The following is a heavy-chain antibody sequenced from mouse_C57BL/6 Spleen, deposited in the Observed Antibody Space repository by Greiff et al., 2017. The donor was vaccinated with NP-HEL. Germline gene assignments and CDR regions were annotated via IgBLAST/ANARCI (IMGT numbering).Heavy chain of an antibody. J-gene: IGHJ3*01. V-gene: IGHV1-18*01. CDR2: INPNNGGT. CDR3: ARGPYGSSYGRFAY. D-gene: IGHD1-1*01. Sequence: EVQLQQSGPELVKPGASVKIPCKASGYTFTDYNMDWVKQSHGKSLEWIGDINPNNGGTIYNQKFKGKATLTVDKSSSTAYMELRSLTSEDTAVYYCARGPYGSSYGRFAYWGQGTLVTVSA. CDR1: GYTFTDYN.